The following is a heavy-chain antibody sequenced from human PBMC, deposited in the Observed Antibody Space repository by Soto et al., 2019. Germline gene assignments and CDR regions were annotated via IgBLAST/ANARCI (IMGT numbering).Heavy chain of an antibody. CDR3: ARQSFGYYDILTGYQPYYFDY. J-gene: IGHJ4*02. D-gene: IGHD3-9*01. V-gene: IGHV4-59*08. Sequence: SETLSLTCTVSGGSISSYYWSWIRQPPGKGLEWIGYIYYSGSTNYNPSLMSRVTISVDTSKNQFSLKLSSVTAADTAVYYCARQSFGYYDILTGYQPYYFDYWGQGTLVTVSS. CDR2: IYYSGST. CDR1: GGSISSYY.